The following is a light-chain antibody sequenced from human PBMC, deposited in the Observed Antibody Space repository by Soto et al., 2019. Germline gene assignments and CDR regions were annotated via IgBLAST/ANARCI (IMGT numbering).Light chain of an antibody. J-gene: IGKJ1*01. V-gene: IGKV1-9*01. CDR2: AAS. Sequence: DIQLTQSPSFLSASVGDRVTITCRASQGISSYLAWYQQKPGKAPKLLIYAASTLQSGVPSRFSGSGSGTEFTLTISSLQTEDFATYYCQQYHRYSRTFGQGTKVDIK. CDR1: QGISSY. CDR3: QQYHRYSRT.